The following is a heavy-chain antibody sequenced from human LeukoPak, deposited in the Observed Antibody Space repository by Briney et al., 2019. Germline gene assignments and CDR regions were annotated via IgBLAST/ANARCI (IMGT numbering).Heavy chain of an antibody. V-gene: IGHV3-48*03. D-gene: IGHD1-1*01. CDR1: GFTFSDYE. CDR2: ISSSGTII. J-gene: IGHJ6*04. CDR3: ARDQLPYYYYYGMDV. Sequence: GGSLRLSCAASGFTFSDYEMEWVRQAPGKGLEWVSYISSSGTIIYYADSVKGRFTISRDNAQNSLFLQMNSLRAEDTAVYYCARDQLPYYYYYGMDVWGKGTTVTVSS.